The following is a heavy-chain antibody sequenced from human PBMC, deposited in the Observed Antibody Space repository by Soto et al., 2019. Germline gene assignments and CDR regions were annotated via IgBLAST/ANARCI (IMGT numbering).Heavy chain of an antibody. D-gene: IGHD3-3*01. CDR2: IYYSGST. J-gene: IGHJ1*01. CDR1: GGSISSYY. CDR3: ARTGTIFGVVRSFQH. Sequence: KTSETLSLTCTVSGGSISSYYWSWIRQPPGKGLEWIGYIYYSGSTNYNPSLKSRVTISVDTSKNQFSLKLSSVTAADTAVYYCARTGTIFGVVRSFQHWGQGTLVTVSS. V-gene: IGHV4-59*08.